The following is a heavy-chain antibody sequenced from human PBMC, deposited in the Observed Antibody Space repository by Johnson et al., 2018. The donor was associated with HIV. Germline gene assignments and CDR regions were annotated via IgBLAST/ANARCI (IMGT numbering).Heavy chain of an antibody. Sequence: EVQVVESGGGVVQPGRSLRLSCAASGFTFNNYGLHWVRQAPGKGLERVSYISSSGSPIYYADYVKGRFTISRENAKNSLHLQMNSLRAEDTVVYYSAKGGMATIEGDAFDIWGQGTMVTVSS. D-gene: IGHD5-24*01. CDR3: AKGGMATIEGDAFDI. V-gene: IGHV3-48*04. CDR2: ISSSGSPI. CDR1: GFTFNNYG. J-gene: IGHJ3*02.